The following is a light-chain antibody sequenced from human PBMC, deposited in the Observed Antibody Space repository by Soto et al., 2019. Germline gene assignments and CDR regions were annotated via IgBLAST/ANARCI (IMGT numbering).Light chain of an antibody. CDR3: QQYHAYTT. CDR2: DAS. Sequence: DIQMTQSPSALSASVGERVTITCRASQSISTWLAWYQQTPGKAPKVLIYDASKLEAGVPSRFSGTGSRTQFTLTIRSLPYDDFGTYYCQQYHAYTTFGPGTRVEVK. V-gene: IGKV1-5*01. CDR1: QSISTW. J-gene: IGKJ1*01.